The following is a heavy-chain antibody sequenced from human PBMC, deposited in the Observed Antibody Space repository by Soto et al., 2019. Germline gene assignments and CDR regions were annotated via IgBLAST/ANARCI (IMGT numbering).Heavy chain of an antibody. J-gene: IGHJ4*02. CDR1: GDTFNFYT. V-gene: IGHV1-69*02. CDR2: FNPNLSFS. Sequence: QVQLVQSGAEVKKPGSSVKVSCRASGDTFNFYTINWVRQAPGLGLEWMGRFNPNLSFSNFELKFQGRVTLTAYKSTSTAYMVLSRLRSEDTAIYYCATSFGSGSRAFDYWGQGALVTVSS. CDR3: ATSFGSGSRAFDY. D-gene: IGHD3-10*01.